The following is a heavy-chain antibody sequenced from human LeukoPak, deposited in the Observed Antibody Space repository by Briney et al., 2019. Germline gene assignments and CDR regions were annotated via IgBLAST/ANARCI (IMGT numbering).Heavy chain of an antibody. CDR3: VGGSGSYDAFDI. V-gene: IGHV3-48*04. CDR2: ISSSSSTI. Sequence: RGSLRLSCAASGVTFTSYSMNCVRQPPGKGLEWGSYISSSSSTIYYADSVKRRFTPSSDHAKNSLYLQMNSLRAADTAVYYCVGGSGSYDAFDIWGQGTMVTASS. CDR1: GVTFTSYS. D-gene: IGHD3-10*01. J-gene: IGHJ3*02.